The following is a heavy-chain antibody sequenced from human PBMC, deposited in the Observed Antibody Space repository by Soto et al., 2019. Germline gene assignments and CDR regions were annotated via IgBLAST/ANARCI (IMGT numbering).Heavy chain of an antibody. Sequence: QVQLQESGPGLVNPSGTLSLTCAVSGGSLSSSSWWSWVRQPPGKALEWLGEIYYSGSTKYNTSLNSRVTISADQSKNDFPLRLSSVTAADTAVYYCVHHGGDPYYHDFWGQGMLVTVSS. D-gene: IGHD4-17*01. CDR1: GGSLSSSSW. CDR2: IYYSGST. CDR3: VHHGGDPYYHDF. V-gene: IGHV4-4*02. J-gene: IGHJ4*02.